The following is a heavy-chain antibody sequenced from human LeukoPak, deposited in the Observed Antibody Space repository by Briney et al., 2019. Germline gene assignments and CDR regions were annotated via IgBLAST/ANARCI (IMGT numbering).Heavy chain of an antibody. CDR3: ARRSVSRCFDL. CDR2: ISIGGNG. D-gene: IGHD4-17*01. V-gene: IGHV3-23*01. CDR1: GFTLSSYA. Sequence: GGSLRLSCAASGFTLSSYATSWVRQAPGKGLEWVSAISIGGNGNYADSVKGRFTISRDNSKNTLDLQMNSLRAEDTAVYYCARRSVSRCFDLWGRGTLITVSS. J-gene: IGHJ2*01.